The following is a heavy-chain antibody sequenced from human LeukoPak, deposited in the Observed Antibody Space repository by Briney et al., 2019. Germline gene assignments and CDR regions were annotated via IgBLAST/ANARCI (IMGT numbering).Heavy chain of an antibody. Sequence: SETLSLTCTVSGGSISSYYWSWIRQPPGKGLEWIGYIYYSGSTNYNPSLKSRVTISVDTSKNQFSLKQSSVTAADTAVYYCARGRAVAGTYGYFDYWGQGTLVTVSS. CDR1: GGSISSYY. CDR2: IYYSGST. V-gene: IGHV4-59*01. CDR3: ARGRAVAGTYGYFDY. D-gene: IGHD6-19*01. J-gene: IGHJ4*02.